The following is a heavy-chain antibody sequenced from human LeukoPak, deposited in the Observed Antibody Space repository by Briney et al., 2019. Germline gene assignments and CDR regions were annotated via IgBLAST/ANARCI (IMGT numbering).Heavy chain of an antibody. J-gene: IGHJ4*02. CDR1: GGSVSSDY. CDR3: ATGHSSGWFDY. V-gene: IGHV4-59*02. D-gene: IGHD6-19*01. Sequence: SETLSLTCTVSGGSVSSDYWSWIRQSPGTGLEWIGYIYYPTTTNYNPSLKSRVTTSLDTSKNHFSLDLTSVTGADTAVYFCATGHSSGWFDYWGQGTLVTVSS. CDR2: IYYPTTT.